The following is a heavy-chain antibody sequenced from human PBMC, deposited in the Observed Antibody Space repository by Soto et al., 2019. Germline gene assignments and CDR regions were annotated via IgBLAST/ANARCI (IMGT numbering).Heavy chain of an antibody. D-gene: IGHD4-17*01. J-gene: IGHJ4*01. CDR2: ISGSSNI. Sequence: AAWGVSIGNFEVNGVIKNPGKGLEWISKISGSSNIEYADSVKGRFSVSRDNANNSLFLQINSLRAEDTAIYYCAREDYAGASPRFDFRGLRALVTVS. V-gene: IGHV3-48*03. CDR3: AREDYAGASPRFDF. CDR1: GVSIGNFE.